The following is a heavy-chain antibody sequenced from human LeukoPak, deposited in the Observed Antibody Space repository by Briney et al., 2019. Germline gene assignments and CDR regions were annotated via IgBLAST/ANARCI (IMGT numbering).Heavy chain of an antibody. Sequence: SETLSLTCTVSGGSIISSSYYWGWIRQPPGKGLEWIGSIYYSGSTYYNPSLKSRVTISVDTSKNQFSLKLSSVTAADTAVYYCARELAAAGTRALNWFDPWGQGTLVTVSS. CDR2: IYYSGST. J-gene: IGHJ5*02. CDR3: ARELAAAGTRALNWFDP. V-gene: IGHV4-39*07. CDR1: GGSIISSSYY. D-gene: IGHD6-13*01.